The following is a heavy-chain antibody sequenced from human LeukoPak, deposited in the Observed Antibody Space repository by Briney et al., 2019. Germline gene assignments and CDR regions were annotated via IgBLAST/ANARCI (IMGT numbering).Heavy chain of an antibody. J-gene: IGHJ5*02. CDR2: IYSGDST. D-gene: IGHD5-12*01. V-gene: IGHV3-66*01. CDR1: GFSVSNNY. CDR3: ARDSGYTGYALDL. Sequence: GGSLRLSCAASGFSVSNNYMSWVRQAPGKGLEWVSIIYSGDSTYYLDPVKGRFTISRDNSKNTLYLQMYSLRPEDTAVYYCARDSGYTGYALDLWGQGNLVTVSS.